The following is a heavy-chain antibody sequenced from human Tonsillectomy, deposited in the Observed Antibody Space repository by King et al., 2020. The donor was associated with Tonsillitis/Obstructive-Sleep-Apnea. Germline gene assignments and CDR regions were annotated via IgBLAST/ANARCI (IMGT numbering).Heavy chain of an antibody. CDR1: GGSFSGYY. CDR3: ARGPGIAALVTRTFDY. V-gene: IGHV4-34*01. Sequence: VQLPQWGAGLLKPSETLSLTCAVYGGSFSGYYWSWIRQPPGKGLEWIGEIHHSGSTNYNPSLKSRLTISVDTSKNQFSLKLSSVTAADTAVYYCARGPGIAALVTRTFDYWGQGTLVTVSS. D-gene: IGHD6-13*01. J-gene: IGHJ4*02. CDR2: IHHSGST.